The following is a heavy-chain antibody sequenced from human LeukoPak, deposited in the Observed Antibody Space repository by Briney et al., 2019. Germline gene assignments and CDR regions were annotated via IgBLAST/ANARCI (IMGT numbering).Heavy chain of an antibody. D-gene: IGHD6-19*01. V-gene: IGHV3-30*18. CDR1: GFTFGSYG. CDR3: AKATPGSYYGMDV. Sequence: GGSLRLSCAASGFTFGSYGMHWVRQAPGKGLEWVAVISYDGSNKYYADSVKGRFTISRDNSKNTLYLQMNSLRAEDTAVYYCAKATPGSYYGMDVWGQGTTVTVSS. J-gene: IGHJ6*02. CDR2: ISYDGSNK.